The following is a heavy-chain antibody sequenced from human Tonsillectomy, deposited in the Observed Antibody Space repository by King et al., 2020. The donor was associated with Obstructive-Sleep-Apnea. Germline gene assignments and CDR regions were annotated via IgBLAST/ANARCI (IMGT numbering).Heavy chain of an antibody. CDR3: AKWHQYGGTRYYFDY. J-gene: IGHJ4*02. CDR1: GGSISSFY. CDR2: LYHTGST. V-gene: IGHV4-59*01. Sequence: MQLQESGPGLVKPSETLSLTCTVSGGSISSFYWSWIRQPPGKGLEWLGQLYHTGSTNYNPSLKRRVTISVDTSQKHFSLRLSSVTASDTAVYYCAKWHQYGGTRYYFDYWGQGTLVTVSS. D-gene: IGHD2-8*01.